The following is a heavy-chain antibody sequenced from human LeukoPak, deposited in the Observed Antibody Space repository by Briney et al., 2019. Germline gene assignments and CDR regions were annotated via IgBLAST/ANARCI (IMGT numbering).Heavy chain of an antibody. V-gene: IGHV3-7*04. CDR2: IRHDGREK. CDR1: GFIFSSYW. Sequence: GGSLRLSCAASGFIFSSYWMTWVRQAPGKAPEWVANIRHDGREKYYVGSVKGRFIISRDNAKNSLYLQMNSLRLEDMGIYYCAWGMDVWGQGTTVTVSS. CDR3: AWGMDV. J-gene: IGHJ6*02.